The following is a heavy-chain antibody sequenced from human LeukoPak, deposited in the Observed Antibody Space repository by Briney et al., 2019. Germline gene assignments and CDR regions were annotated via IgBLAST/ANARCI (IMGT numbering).Heavy chain of an antibody. CDR3: ARDGIAVAGTHWFDP. Sequence: PGGSLRLSCAASGFAVSDNYMSWVRQAPGKGLEWVSLIYSGGSTYYADSVKGRFTISRDNSKNTLYLQMNSLRAEDTAVYYCARDGIAVAGTHWFDPWGQGTLVTVSS. CDR1: GFAVSDNY. V-gene: IGHV3-53*01. J-gene: IGHJ5*02. CDR2: IYSGGST. D-gene: IGHD6-19*01.